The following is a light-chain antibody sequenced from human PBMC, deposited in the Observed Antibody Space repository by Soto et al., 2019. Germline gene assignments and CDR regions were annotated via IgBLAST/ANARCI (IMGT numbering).Light chain of an antibody. J-gene: IGKJ1*01. Sequence: DIQITQSPSTLSASVGDRVTITCRASQSMSARLAWYQQKPGKAPKLLIYKASTLESGVPSRFSGSGSGTEFTLKISGVEPEDFAAYYCKHDLENASWTFGQGTKVEIK. CDR2: KAS. CDR1: QSMSAR. V-gene: IGKV1-5*03. CDR3: KHDLENASWT.